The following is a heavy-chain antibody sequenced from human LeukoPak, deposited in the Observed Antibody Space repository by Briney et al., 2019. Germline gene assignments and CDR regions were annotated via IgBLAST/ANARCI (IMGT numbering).Heavy chain of an antibody. CDR1: GFTFSNYI. V-gene: IGHV3-21*01. Sequence: GGSLRLSCAASGFTFSNYIMNWVRQAPGKGLEWVSSISSSSSYISYADSVKGRFTISRDNAKNSLSLQMNSLRAEDTAVYYCARGLVDDSSGYNYWGQGTLVTVSS. CDR2: ISSSSSYI. D-gene: IGHD3-22*01. CDR3: ARGLVDDSSGYNY. J-gene: IGHJ4*02.